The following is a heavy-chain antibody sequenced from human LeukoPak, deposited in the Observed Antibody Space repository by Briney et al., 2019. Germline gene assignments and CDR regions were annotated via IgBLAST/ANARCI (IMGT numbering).Heavy chain of an antibody. V-gene: IGHV3-15*07. CDR2: IRSKSDGGTT. Sequence: GGSLRLSCAASGLTFSRAWMNWVRQAPGKGLKWVGRIRSKSDGGTTDYAAPVKGRFTISRDDSKNTLYMQMNSLQTEDTAVYYCSTIFPYDSNVDWGQGTLVTVSS. CDR3: STIFPYDSNVD. J-gene: IGHJ4*02. CDR1: GLTFSRAW. D-gene: IGHD3-22*01.